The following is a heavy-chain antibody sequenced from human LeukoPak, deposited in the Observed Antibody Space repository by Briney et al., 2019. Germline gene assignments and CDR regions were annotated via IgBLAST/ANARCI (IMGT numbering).Heavy chain of an antibody. Sequence: GGSLRLSCAASGFTFSSHEMNWVRQAPGKGLEWVSYISSSGSTIYYADSVKGRFTISRDNAKNSLYLQMNSLRAEDTAVYYCARESRTWLQLWLLDYWGQGTLVTVSS. CDR3: ARESRTWLQLWLLDY. CDR1: GFTFSSHE. V-gene: IGHV3-48*03. D-gene: IGHD5-18*01. CDR2: ISSSGSTI. J-gene: IGHJ4*02.